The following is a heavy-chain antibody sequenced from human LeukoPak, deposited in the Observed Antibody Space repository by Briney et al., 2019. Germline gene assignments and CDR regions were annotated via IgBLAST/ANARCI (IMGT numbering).Heavy chain of an antibody. D-gene: IGHD6-6*01. CDR1: GGSISSSSYY. Sequence: SETLSLTCTVSGGSISSSSYYWGWIRQPPGKGLEWIGSIYYSGSTYYNPSLKSRVTISVDTSKNQFSLKLSSVTAADTAVYYCARGRSIAVDYWGQGTLVTVSS. V-gene: IGHV4-39*07. J-gene: IGHJ4*02. CDR2: IYYSGST. CDR3: ARGRSIAVDY.